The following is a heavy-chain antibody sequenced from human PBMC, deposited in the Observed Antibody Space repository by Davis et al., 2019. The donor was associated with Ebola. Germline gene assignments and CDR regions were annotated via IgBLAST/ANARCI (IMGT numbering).Heavy chain of an antibody. CDR1: GYTFSGYY. J-gene: IGHJ6*03. CDR2: IHPYTGVP. Sequence: ASVKVSCKASGYTFSGYYVHWVRQAPGQGLEYMGRIHPYTGVPTYARKFQGRVTMTRDTSTNTAYMEMSRLGSDDTGIYYCATPGAYCTGSSCCGYNLDVWGKGTTVTVSS. V-gene: IGHV1-2*05. D-gene: IGHD2-15*01. CDR3: ATPGAYCTGSSCCGYNLDV.